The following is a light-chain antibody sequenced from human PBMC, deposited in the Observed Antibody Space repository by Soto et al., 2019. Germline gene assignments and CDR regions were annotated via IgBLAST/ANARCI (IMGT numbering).Light chain of an antibody. CDR2: AAS. CDR1: QTISSW. V-gene: IGKV1-39*01. CDR3: QQSYSSPPT. Sequence: MQIAQSPSSLSAYVGDRVTITCRASQTISSWLAWYQQKPGKAPKLLIFAASSLQSGVPSRFSGSRSGPDFTLTISSLQPEDFATYYCQQSYSSPPTFGQGTKVAIK. J-gene: IGKJ1*01.